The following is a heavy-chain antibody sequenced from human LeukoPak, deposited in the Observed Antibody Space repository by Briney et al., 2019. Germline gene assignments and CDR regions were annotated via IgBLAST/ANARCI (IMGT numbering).Heavy chain of an antibody. J-gene: IGHJ4*02. V-gene: IGHV3-30*04. Sequence: GGSLRLSCAASGFTFSSYAMHWVRQAPGKGLEWVAVISYDGSNKYYADSVKGRFTISRDNSKNTLYLQVNSLRAEDTAVYYCARGVSSSALDYWGQGTLVTVSS. CDR2: ISYDGSNK. CDR3: ARGVSSSALDY. CDR1: GFTFSSYA. D-gene: IGHD6-6*01.